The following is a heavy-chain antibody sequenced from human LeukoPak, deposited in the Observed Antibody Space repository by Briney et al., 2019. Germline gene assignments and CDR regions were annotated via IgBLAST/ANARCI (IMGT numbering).Heavy chain of an antibody. D-gene: IGHD3-16*02. CDR3: ARGLLTFGGVIGGPQALEYFQH. V-gene: IGHV1-24*01. CDR1: GYTLTELS. Sequence: GASVKVSCKVSGYTLTELSMHWVRQAPGKGLEWMGGFDPEDGETIYAQKFQGRVTMTEDTSTDTAYMELRSLRSDDTAVYYCARGLLTFGGVIGGPQALEYFQHWGQGTLVTVSS. J-gene: IGHJ1*01. CDR2: FDPEDGET.